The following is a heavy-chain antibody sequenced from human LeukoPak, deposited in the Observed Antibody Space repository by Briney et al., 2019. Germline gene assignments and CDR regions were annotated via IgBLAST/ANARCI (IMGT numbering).Heavy chain of an antibody. J-gene: IGHJ5*02. D-gene: IGHD6-6*01. CDR1: GGSISSYY. Sequence: SETLSLTCTVSGGSISSYYWSWIRQPPGKGLEWIGNIYYSGSTYYNPSLKSRVTISLDTSKNQFSLKLSSVTAADTAVYYCARRDIAARLNWFDPWGQGTLVTVSS. V-gene: IGHV4-59*04. CDR3: ARRDIAARLNWFDP. CDR2: IYYSGST.